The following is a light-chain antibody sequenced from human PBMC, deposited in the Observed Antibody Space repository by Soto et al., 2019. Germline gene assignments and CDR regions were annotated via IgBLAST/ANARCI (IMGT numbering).Light chain of an antibody. Sequence: VLTQSPGTLSLSAGERATLSCRASQSVVYSYLTWYQKKPGQAPRLLIYGASKRASGTPDRFSGSGSGTDFSLNLSRLEPEDFAIYYCQQFGTSPSTFGRGTTLEIK. CDR2: GAS. J-gene: IGKJ2*01. CDR3: QQFGTSPST. CDR1: QSVVYSY. V-gene: IGKV3-20*01.